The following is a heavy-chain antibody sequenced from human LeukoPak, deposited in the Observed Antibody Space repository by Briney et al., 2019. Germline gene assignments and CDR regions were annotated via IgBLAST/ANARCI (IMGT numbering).Heavy chain of an antibody. V-gene: IGHV1-8*01. J-gene: IGHJ6*02. CDR1: GYTFTSYD. Sequence: GASVKVSCKASGYTFTSYDINWVRQATGQGLEWMGWMNPNSGNTGYAQKFQGRVTMTRNTSMSTAYMELSSLRSEDTAVYYCARSGYYENYYYYGMDVWGQGTTVTVSS. CDR3: ARSGYYENYYYYGMDV. CDR2: MNPNSGNT. D-gene: IGHD3-3*01.